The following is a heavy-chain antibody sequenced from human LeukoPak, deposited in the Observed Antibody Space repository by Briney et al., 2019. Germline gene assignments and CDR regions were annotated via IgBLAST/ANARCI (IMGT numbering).Heavy chain of an antibody. V-gene: IGHV4-4*07. CDR3: ARHGYTASHYFLDF. Sequence: SETLSLTCTVSSGSINSYYWGWVRQPAGRGLEWIGRIYTTGKTDYNPSLKSRLTMSVDTSKRQFSLNLRSVTAADTAIYYRARHGYTASHYFLDFWSQGTLVTVSS. D-gene: IGHD3-16*01. J-gene: IGHJ4*02. CDR1: SGSINSYY. CDR2: IYTTGKT.